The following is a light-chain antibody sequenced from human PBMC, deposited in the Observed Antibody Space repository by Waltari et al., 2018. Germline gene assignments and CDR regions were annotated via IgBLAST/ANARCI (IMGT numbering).Light chain of an antibody. V-gene: IGKV3-11*01. Sequence: IVLTQSPATLSLSPGARAILSCRSSQSVSGSLAWYQQKPGQAPRLLIFDASKRASGIPARFSGSGSGTDFTLTISGLESEDFAVYFCQQRTNWPGVTFGGGTKVEIK. CDR1: QSVSGS. CDR3: QQRTNWPGVT. J-gene: IGKJ4*01. CDR2: DAS.